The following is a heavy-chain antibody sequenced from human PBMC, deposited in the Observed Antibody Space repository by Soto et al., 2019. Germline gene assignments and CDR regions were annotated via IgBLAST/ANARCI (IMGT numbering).Heavy chain of an antibody. CDR1: GFTFSNAW. Sequence: GGSLRLSCAASGFTFSNAWMNWVRQAPGKGLEWVGRIKSKTDGGTTDYAAPVKGRFTISRDDSKNTLYLQMNSLKTEDTAVYYCTTYYGSGSWYGMDVWGQGTTVTVSS. CDR2: IKSKTDGGTT. J-gene: IGHJ6*02. V-gene: IGHV3-15*07. CDR3: TTYYGSGSWYGMDV. D-gene: IGHD3-10*01.